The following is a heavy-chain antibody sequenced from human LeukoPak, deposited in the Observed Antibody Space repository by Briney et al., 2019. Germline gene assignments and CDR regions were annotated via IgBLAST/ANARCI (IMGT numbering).Heavy chain of an antibody. V-gene: IGHV3-23*01. CDR2: ISGSGGST. Sequence: GGSLRLSCAASGFTFSSYGMSWVRQAPGKGLEWVSAISGSGGSTYYADSVKGRFTISRDNSKNTLYLQMNSLRAEDTAVYYCARRGFGWFFDYWGQGTLVTVSS. D-gene: IGHD3-9*01. CDR3: ARRGFGWFFDY. CDR1: GFTFSSYG. J-gene: IGHJ4*02.